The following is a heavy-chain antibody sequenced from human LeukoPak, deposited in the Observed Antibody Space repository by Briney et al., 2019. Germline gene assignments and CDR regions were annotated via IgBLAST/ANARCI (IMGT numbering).Heavy chain of an antibody. CDR2: IYYSGST. V-gene: IGHV4-59*01. Sequence: SETLSLTCSVSDGSINSYYWNWIRRPPGKGLEWIGYIYYSGSTNYNPSLKSRVTISVDTSKNQFSLKLSSVTAADTAVYYCARHYGPWGQGTLVTVSS. D-gene: IGHD3-16*01. CDR3: ARHYGP. CDR1: DGSINSYY. J-gene: IGHJ5*02.